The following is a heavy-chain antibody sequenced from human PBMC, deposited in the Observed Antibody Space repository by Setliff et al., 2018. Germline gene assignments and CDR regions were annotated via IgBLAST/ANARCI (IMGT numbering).Heavy chain of an antibody. Sequence: GASVKVSCKAYGYTFSRNYITWVRQAPGRGLEWMGTINPSSGRTSYAQKFQGRVTMTRDTSTSTVYMDMSSLRSEDTAVYYCARDVFPYHYEGAFDIWGQGTMVTVS. CDR3: ARDVFPYHYEGAFDI. D-gene: IGHD3-22*01. CDR2: INPSSGRT. V-gene: IGHV1-46*01. J-gene: IGHJ3*02. CDR1: GYTFSRNY.